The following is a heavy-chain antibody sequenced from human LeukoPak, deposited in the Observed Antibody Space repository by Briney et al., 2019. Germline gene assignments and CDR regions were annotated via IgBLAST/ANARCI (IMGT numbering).Heavy chain of an antibody. CDR3: AKDLYDSSGYTY. CDR1: GFSFSSYA. Sequence: GGSLRLSCAASGFSFSSYAMHWVHQAPGKGLEWVAVIWNDGSNKYYADSVKGRFTLSRDNSKNTLYLQMNSLRAEDTAVYYCAKDLYDSSGYTYWGQGTLVTVSS. CDR2: IWNDGSNK. V-gene: IGHV3-33*06. D-gene: IGHD3-22*01. J-gene: IGHJ4*02.